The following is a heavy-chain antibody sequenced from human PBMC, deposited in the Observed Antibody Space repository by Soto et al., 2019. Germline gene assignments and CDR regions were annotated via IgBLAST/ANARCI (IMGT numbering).Heavy chain of an antibody. V-gene: IGHV3-66*01. CDR2: IYSGGST. D-gene: IGHD3-22*01. CDR3: VRSPYYYDSSGYYFDY. Sequence: EVPLVESGGGLVQPGGSLRLSCAASGFTVSNNYMSWVRQAPGKGLEWVSLIYSGGSTYYADSVKGRFTISRDNSKNTLYLQMNSLRAEDTAVYYCVRSPYYYDSSGYYFDYWGQGTLVTVSS. J-gene: IGHJ4*02. CDR1: GFTVSNNY.